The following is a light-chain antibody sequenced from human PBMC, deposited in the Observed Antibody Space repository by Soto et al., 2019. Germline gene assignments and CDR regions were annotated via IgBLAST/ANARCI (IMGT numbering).Light chain of an antibody. CDR2: EVS. V-gene: IGLV2-14*01. Sequence: QSVLTQPASVSGSPGQSITISCTGTSSDVGGYNYVSWYQQHPGKAPKLMIYEVSNRPSGVSNRFSGSKSGNTASLTISGLQAEDEADYHCSSYTGSSTGVFGGGTQLTVL. CDR1: SSDVGGYNY. J-gene: IGLJ2*01. CDR3: SSYTGSSTGV.